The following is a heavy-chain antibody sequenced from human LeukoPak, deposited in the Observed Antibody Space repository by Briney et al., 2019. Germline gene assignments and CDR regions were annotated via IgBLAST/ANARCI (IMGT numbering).Heavy chain of an antibody. Sequence: GGFLRLSCAASGFTFSSYAMHWVRQAPGKGLEYVSAISSNGGSTYYANSVKGRFTISRDNSKNTLYLQMGSLRAEDMAVYYCAFSSRDGYKPLDYWGQGTLVTVSS. CDR3: AFSSRDGYKPLDY. D-gene: IGHD5-24*01. CDR1: GFTFSSYA. CDR2: ISSNGGST. J-gene: IGHJ4*02. V-gene: IGHV3-64*01.